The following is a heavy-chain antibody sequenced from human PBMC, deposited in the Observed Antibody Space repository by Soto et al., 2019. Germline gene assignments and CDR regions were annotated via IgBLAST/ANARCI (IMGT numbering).Heavy chain of an antibody. Sequence: TSETLSLTCTVSGGSISSYYWSWIRQPPGKGLEWIGYIYYSGSTNYNPSLKSRVTISVDTSKNQFSLKLSSVTAADTAVYYCARLYYDFWSGPIAETPPYYMDVWGKGTTVTVSS. CDR3: ARLYYDFWSGPIAETPPYYMDV. CDR1: GGSISSYY. J-gene: IGHJ6*03. V-gene: IGHV4-59*12. D-gene: IGHD3-3*01. CDR2: IYYSGST.